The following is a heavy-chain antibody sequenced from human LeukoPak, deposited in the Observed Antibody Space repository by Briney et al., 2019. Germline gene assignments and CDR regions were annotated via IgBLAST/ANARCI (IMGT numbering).Heavy chain of an antibody. V-gene: IGHV3-23*01. Sequence: GGSLRLPCAASGFTFSSDAMSWVRQAPGKGLEWVSAISGSGGSTYYADSVKGRFTISRDNSKNTLYLQMNSLRAEDTAVYYCAKANEAYDFWSGYYTFGGTFGYYYYMDVWGKGTTVTVSS. CDR2: ISGSGGST. CDR1: GFTFSSDA. D-gene: IGHD3-3*01. J-gene: IGHJ6*03. CDR3: AKANEAYDFWSGYYTFGGTFGYYYYMDV.